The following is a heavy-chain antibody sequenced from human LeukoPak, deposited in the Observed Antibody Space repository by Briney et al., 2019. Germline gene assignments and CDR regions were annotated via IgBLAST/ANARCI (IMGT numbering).Heavy chain of an antibody. J-gene: IGHJ1*01. D-gene: IGHD3-22*01. Sequence: SVKVSCKASGGTFSSYAISWVRQAPGQGLEWMGRIIPILGIANYAQKFQGRVTITADKSTSTAYMELSSLRSEDTAVYYCARDPYYYDSSGYQDAEYFQHWGQGTLVTVSS. CDR2: IIPILGIA. CDR3: ARDPYYYDSSGYQDAEYFQH. V-gene: IGHV1-69*04. CDR1: GGTFSSYA.